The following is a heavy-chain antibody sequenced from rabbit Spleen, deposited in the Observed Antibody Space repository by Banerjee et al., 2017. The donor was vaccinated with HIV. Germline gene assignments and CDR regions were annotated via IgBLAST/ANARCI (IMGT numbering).Heavy chain of an antibody. Sequence: QEQLVESGGGLVQPEGSLTLTCTASGFSFSNSYYMCWVRQAPGKGLEWIACIYDGSGTSTKYASWAKGRFTISKASSTTVTLQMTSPTAADTATYFCARGSATMTMLITGYYFNLWGPGTLVTVS. D-gene: IGHD2-1*01. CDR3: ARGSATMTMLITGYYFNL. CDR1: GFSFSNSYY. J-gene: IGHJ4*01. V-gene: IGHV1S45*01. CDR2: IYDGSGTST.